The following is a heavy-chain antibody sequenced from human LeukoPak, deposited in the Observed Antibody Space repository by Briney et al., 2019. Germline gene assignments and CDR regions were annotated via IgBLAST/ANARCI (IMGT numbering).Heavy chain of an antibody. CDR2: ISYDGSNK. CDR3: ARAAPEYYYDSSGYYSPYYFDY. CDR1: GFTFNSYA. V-gene: IGHV3-30-3*01. D-gene: IGHD3-22*01. Sequence: GGSLRLSCAASGFTFNSYAMHWVRQAPGKGLEWVAVISYDGSNKYYADSVKGRFTISRDNSKNTLYLQMNSLRAEDTAVYYCARAAPEYYYDSSGYYSPYYFDYWGQGTLVTVSS. J-gene: IGHJ4*02.